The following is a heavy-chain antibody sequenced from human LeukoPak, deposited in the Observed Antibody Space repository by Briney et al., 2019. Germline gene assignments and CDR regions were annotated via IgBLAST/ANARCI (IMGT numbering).Heavy chain of an antibody. CDR3: AREGLDTAMAHFGPSWDPAPLHWFDP. CDR1: GYTFTGYY. V-gene: IGHV1-2*02. Sequence: ASVKVSCKASGYTFTGYYMHWVRQAPGQGLEWMGWINPNSGGTNYAQKFQGRVTMTRDTSISTAYMELSSLRSEDTAVYYCAREGLDTAMAHFGPSWDPAPLHWFDPWGQGTLVTVSS. CDR2: INPNSGGT. D-gene: IGHD5-18*01. J-gene: IGHJ5*02.